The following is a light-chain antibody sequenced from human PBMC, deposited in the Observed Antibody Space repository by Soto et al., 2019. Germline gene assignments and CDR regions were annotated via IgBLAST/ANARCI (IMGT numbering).Light chain of an antibody. V-gene: IGLV2-8*01. CDR2: EVS. Sequence: SVLTQPPSASGSPGQSVTISCTGTSSDDGGYNYVSWYQQYPGKAPKVMIYEVSKRPSGVPDRFSGSKSGNTASLTVSGLQADDEADYYCSSYAGSNVLYVFGTGTRSPS. CDR1: SSDDGGYNY. CDR3: SSYAGSNVLYV. J-gene: IGLJ1*01.